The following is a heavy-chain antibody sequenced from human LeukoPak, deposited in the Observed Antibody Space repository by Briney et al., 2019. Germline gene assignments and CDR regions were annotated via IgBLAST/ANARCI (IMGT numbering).Heavy chain of an antibody. J-gene: IGHJ5*02. Sequence: GASVKVSCKASGYTFTSYGINWVRQAPGQGLEWMGWISAYNGNTNYAQKLQDRVTMTTDTSTSTAYMELRSLRSDDTAVYYCATLGVFGVVNWFDPWGQGTLVTVSS. V-gene: IGHV1-18*01. CDR2: ISAYNGNT. CDR3: ATLGVFGVVNWFDP. CDR1: GYTFTSYG. D-gene: IGHD3-3*01.